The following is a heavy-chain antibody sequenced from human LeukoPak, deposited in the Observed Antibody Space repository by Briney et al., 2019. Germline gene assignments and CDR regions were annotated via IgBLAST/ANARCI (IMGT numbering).Heavy chain of an antibody. Sequence: ASVKVSCKASGYTFTSYAMNWVRQAPGQGLGWMGWINPNSGGTNYAQKFQGWVTMTRDTSISTAYMELSRLRSDDTAVYYCARGVAAAGSDYYYYGMDVWGQGTTVTVSS. CDR3: ARGVAAAGSDYYYYGMDV. V-gene: IGHV1-2*04. CDR2: INPNSGGT. J-gene: IGHJ6*02. D-gene: IGHD6-13*01. CDR1: GYTFTSYA.